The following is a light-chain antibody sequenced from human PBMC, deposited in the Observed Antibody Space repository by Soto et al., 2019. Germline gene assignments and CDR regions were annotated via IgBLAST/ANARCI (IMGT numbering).Light chain of an antibody. CDR2: GAS. CDR1: QSVSSN. V-gene: IGKV3-15*01. J-gene: IGKJ2*01. CDR3: QQYNNWPQYT. Sequence: EIVMTQSPATLSVSPGERATLSCRASQSVSSNLAWYQQKPGQAPRLLIYGASTRATGIPARFSGSGSGTESTLAISGLQSDGFAVYYWQQYNNWPQYTFREGTKLEI.